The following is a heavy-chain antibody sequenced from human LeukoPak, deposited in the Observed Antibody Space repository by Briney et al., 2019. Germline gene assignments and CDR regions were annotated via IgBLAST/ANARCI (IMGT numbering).Heavy chain of an antibody. D-gene: IGHD6-13*01. J-gene: IGHJ4*02. CDR2: IYSGGST. CDR3: ARATDIAAAGPLLDY. V-gene: IGHV3-53*05. Sequence: GGSLRLSCAASGFTVSSNYMSWVRQAPGKGLEWVSVIYSGGSTYYADSVKGRFTISRDNSKNTLYLQMNSLRAEDTAVYYCARATDIAAAGPLLDYWGQGTLVTVSS. CDR1: GFTVSSNY.